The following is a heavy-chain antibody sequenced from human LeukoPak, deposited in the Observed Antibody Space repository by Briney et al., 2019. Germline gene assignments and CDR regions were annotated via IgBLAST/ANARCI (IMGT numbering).Heavy chain of an antibody. J-gene: IGHJ3*02. CDR1: GFTFSSYS. CDR2: ISSSSSTI. Sequence: AGGSLRLSCAASGFTFSSYSMNWVRQAPGKGLEWVSYISSSSSTIYYADSVKGRFTISRDNAKNSLYLQMNSLRAGDTAVYYCARDRGSSSGDAFDIWGQGTMVTVSS. CDR3: ARDRGSSSGDAFDI. V-gene: IGHV3-48*04. D-gene: IGHD6-25*01.